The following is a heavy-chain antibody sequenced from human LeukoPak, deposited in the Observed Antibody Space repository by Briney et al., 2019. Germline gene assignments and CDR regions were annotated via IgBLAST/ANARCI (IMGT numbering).Heavy chain of an antibody. CDR2: IKQDGCEK. J-gene: IGHJ4*02. D-gene: IGHD1-7*01. V-gene: IGHV3-7*01. CDR3: ARVFNWNSRGGHYFDY. Sequence: GGSLRLSCAASGFIFSSYWMSWVRQAPGKGLEWVANIKQDGCEKYYVDSVKGRFTISRDNAKNSLYLQMNSLRAEDTAVYYCARVFNWNSRGGHYFDYWGQGTLVTVSS. CDR1: GFIFSSYW.